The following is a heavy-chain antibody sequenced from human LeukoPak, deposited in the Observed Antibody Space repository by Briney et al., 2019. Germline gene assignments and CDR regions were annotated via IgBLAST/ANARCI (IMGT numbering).Heavy chain of an antibody. Sequence: SETLSLTCTVSGGSISSYYWSWIRQPPGKRLEWIGSVYYSGSTSYNPPLKSRVTISVDTSKNQFSLKLNSVTAADTAVYYCARPLAGYSYFDYWGQGTLVTVSS. CDR2: VYYSGST. D-gene: IGHD3-9*01. CDR1: GGSISSYY. V-gene: IGHV4-39*01. CDR3: ARPLAGYSYFDY. J-gene: IGHJ4*02.